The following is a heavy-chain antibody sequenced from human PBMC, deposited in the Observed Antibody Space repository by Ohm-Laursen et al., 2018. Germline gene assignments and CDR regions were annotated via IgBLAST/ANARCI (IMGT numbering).Heavy chain of an antibody. CDR3: ARDGGFNYDSSGYGMDV. CDR1: GFTFDDYG. D-gene: IGHD3-22*01. Sequence: SLRLSCTASGFTFDDYGMSWVRQAPGKGLEWVSGINWNGGSTGYADSVKGRFTISRDNAKNSLYLQMNSLRAEDTAVYYCARDGGFNYDSSGYGMDVWGQGTTVTVSS. V-gene: IGHV3-20*04. J-gene: IGHJ6*02. CDR2: INWNGGST.